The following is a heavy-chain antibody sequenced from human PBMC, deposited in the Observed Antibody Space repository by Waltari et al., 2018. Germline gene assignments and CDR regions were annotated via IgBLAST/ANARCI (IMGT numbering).Heavy chain of an antibody. CDR3: ARLKSDPNWSRNGGFDY. Sequence: QVQLVQSGAEVKKPGASVKVSCKASGYTFTSYYMHWVRQAHGQGLEWMGIINPSGGSTSYAQKFQGRVTMTRDTSTSTVYMELSSLRSEDTAVYYCARLKSDPNWSRNGGFDYWGQGTLVTVSS. CDR2: INPSGGST. CDR1: GYTFTSYY. V-gene: IGHV1-46*01. D-gene: IGHD1-1*01. J-gene: IGHJ4*02.